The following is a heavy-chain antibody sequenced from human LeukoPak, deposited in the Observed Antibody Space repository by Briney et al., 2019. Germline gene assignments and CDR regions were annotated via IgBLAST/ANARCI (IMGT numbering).Heavy chain of an antibody. V-gene: IGHV4-59*12. CDR2: IYYSGST. CDR3: ARDCVAGVDCSNFDY. Sequence: SETLSLTCTVSGGSISSYYWSWIRQPPGKGLEWIGYIYYSGSTNYNPSLKSRVTISVDTSKNQFSLKLSSVTAADTAVYYCARDCVAGVDCSNFDYWGQGTLVTVSS. J-gene: IGHJ4*02. D-gene: IGHD2-21*02. CDR1: GGSISSYY.